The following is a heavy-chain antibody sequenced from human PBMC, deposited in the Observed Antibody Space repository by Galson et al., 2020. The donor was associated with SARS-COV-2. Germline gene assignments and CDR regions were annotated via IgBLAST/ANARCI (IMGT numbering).Heavy chain of an antibody. CDR2: ISVGGGST. D-gene: IGHD4-17*01. J-gene: IGHJ4*02. Sequence: GGSLRLSCAASGFTFSRYALAWVRQAPGKGLEWVSGISVGGGSTYYVDSVKGRFTISRHTSQNTVPLEMSSLRAEDTAVYYCAEDRGHDYGVQLDFWGKGTLVTVSS. CDR3: AEDRGHDYGVQLDF. CDR1: GFTFSRYA. V-gene: IGHV3-23*01.